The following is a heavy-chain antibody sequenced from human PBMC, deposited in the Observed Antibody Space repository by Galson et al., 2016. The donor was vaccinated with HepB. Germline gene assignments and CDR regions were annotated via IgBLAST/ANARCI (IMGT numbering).Heavy chain of an antibody. D-gene: IGHD2-2*01. J-gene: IGHJ5*02. V-gene: IGHV4-39*01. CDR2: ISYSGSI. CDR1: GGSISSRTYY. CDR3: ARLCGSSASCYRASSRQNWFDP. Sequence: ETLSLTCTVSGGSISSRTYYWGWIRQPPGKGLEWIGGISYSGSIYYNPSLKTPATITVDTSKNQFSLKLSSVTAADTALYYCARLCGSSASCYRASSRQNWFDPWGQGTLVTVSS.